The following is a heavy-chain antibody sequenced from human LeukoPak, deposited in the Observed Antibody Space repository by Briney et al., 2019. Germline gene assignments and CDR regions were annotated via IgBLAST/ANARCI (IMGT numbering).Heavy chain of an antibody. J-gene: IGHJ4*02. V-gene: IGHV3-23*01. CDR1: GFTFSTYS. D-gene: IGHD1-1*01. CDR3: AKDGDWNDAFDY. CDR2: ISGSGGST. Sequence: GGSLRLSCAASGFTFSTYSMNWVRQAPGKGLEWVSGISGSGGSTYYADSVKGRFTISRDNSKNTLYLQVNSLRADDTAVYYCAKDGDWNDAFDYWGQGTLVTVSS.